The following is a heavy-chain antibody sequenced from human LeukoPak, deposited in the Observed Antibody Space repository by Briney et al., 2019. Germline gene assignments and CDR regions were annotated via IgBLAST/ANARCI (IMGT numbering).Heavy chain of an antibody. D-gene: IGHD2-2*01. J-gene: IGHJ6*04. CDR3: ARDPRGAVVPGAMGV. V-gene: IGHV3-11*01. CDR1: GFTFSDYY. CDR2: ISSSGTTI. Sequence: GGSLRLSCAASGFTFSDYYMSWICQAPGKGLEWVSYISSSGTTIYYADSVKGRFTISRDNGQSSLYLQMNSLRAEDTAVYYCARDPRGAVVPGAMGVWGKGTTVTVSS.